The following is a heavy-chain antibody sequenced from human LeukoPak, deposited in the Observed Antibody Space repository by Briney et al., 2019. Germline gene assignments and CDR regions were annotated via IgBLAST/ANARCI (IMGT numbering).Heavy chain of an antibody. V-gene: IGHV3-23*01. CDR2: ISGSGGTT. D-gene: IGHD1/OR15-1a*01. J-gene: IGHJ4*02. CDR3: AKVRANRFASFDY. Sequence: GGSLRLSCAASGFTFSSYGMSWVRQAPGKGLEWVSAISGSGGTTYYADSVKGRFTISRDNSKITLYLQMNSLRAEDTAVYYCAKVRANRFASFDYWGQGTLVTVSS. CDR1: GFTFSSYG.